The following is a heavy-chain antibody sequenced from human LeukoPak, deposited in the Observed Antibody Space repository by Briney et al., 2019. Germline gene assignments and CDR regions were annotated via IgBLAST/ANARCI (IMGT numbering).Heavy chain of an antibody. Sequence: AASVKVSCKASGGTFSSYAISWVRQAPGQGLEWMGGIIPIFGTANYAQKFQGRVTITADESTSTAYMELSSLRSEDTAVYYCAREEGGLGYCSSTSCYMYYWGQGTLVTVSS. CDR1: GGTFSSYA. D-gene: IGHD2-2*02. CDR3: AREEGGLGYCSSTSCYMYY. CDR2: IIPIFGTA. V-gene: IGHV1-69*13. J-gene: IGHJ4*02.